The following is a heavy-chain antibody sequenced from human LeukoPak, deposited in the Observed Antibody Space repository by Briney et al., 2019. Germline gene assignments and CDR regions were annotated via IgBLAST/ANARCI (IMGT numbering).Heavy chain of an antibody. J-gene: IGHJ3*02. D-gene: IGHD3-16*01. CDR3: AKDRAYTEKNAFDI. CDR2: ISGSDGST. Sequence: PGGSLRLSCAASGFTFSSYSMSWVRQAPGKGLEWVSAISGSDGSTYYADSVKGRFTISRDNSKNTLYLQMNSLRAEDTAVYYCAKDRAYTEKNAFDIWGQGTMVTVSS. V-gene: IGHV3-23*01. CDR1: GFTFSSYS.